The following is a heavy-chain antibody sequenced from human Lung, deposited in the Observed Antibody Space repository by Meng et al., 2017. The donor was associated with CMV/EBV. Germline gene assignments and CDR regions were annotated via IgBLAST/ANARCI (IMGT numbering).Heavy chain of an antibody. CDR2: MNPNSGNT. CDR3: ARGKGSYYYYYGMDF. V-gene: IGHV1-8*01. D-gene: IGHD5-18*01. J-gene: IGHJ6*02. Sequence: ASVKVSCKASGYTFTSYDINWVRQATGQGLEWMGWMNPNSGNTGYAQKFQGRVTMTRNTSISTAYMELSSLRSEDTAVYYCARGKGSYYYYYGMDFWGQGTTVTVSS. CDR1: GYTFTSYD.